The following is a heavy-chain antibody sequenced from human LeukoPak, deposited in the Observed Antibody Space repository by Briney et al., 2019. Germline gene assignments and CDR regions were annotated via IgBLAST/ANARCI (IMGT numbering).Heavy chain of an antibody. CDR2: ISSSGSTI. V-gene: IGHV3-11*01. D-gene: IGHD5-18*01. J-gene: IGHJ4*02. CDR1: GFTFSDYY. Sequence: GGSLRLSCAASGFTFSDYYMSWIRQAPGKGLEWVSYISSSGSTIYYAGSVKGRFTISRDNVKNSLYLQMNSLRAEDTAVYYCARIQPGKYYFDYWGQGTLVTVSS. CDR3: ARIQPGKYYFDY.